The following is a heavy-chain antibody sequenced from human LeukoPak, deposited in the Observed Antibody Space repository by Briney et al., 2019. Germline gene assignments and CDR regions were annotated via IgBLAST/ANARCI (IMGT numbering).Heavy chain of an antibody. CDR2: IYYSGST. Sequence: SETLSLTCTVSGGSISSYYWSWIRQPPGKGLEWIGYIYYSGSTNYNPSLKSRVTISVDTSKNQFSLKLSSVTAADTAVYYCASHCGGDCYSDAFDIWGQGTMVTVSS. V-gene: IGHV4-59*01. CDR1: GGSISSYY. J-gene: IGHJ3*02. D-gene: IGHD2-21*02. CDR3: ASHCGGDCYSDAFDI.